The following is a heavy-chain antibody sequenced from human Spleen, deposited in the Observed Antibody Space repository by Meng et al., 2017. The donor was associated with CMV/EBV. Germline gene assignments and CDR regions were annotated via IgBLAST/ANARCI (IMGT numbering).Heavy chain of an antibody. CDR2: IKQDESEK. J-gene: IGHJ4*02. CDR1: GINLSSYW. CDR3: TREHLPVFAVGLPGDY. V-gene: IGHV3-7*03. D-gene: IGHD3-3*01. Sequence: GESLKISCAVSGINLSSYWMTWVRQAPGKGLEWVANIKQDESEKYYVDSVKGRFTISRDDSKNIAYLQMNSLKSEDTAVYFCTREHLPVFAVGLPGDYWGQGTLVTVSS.